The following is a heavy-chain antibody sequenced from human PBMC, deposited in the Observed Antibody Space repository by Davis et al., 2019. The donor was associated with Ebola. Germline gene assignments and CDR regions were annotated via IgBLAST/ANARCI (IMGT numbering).Heavy chain of an antibody. J-gene: IGHJ4*02. Sequence: PGGSLRLSCAASGFTFSSYSMNWVRQAPGKGLEWVSSISSSSSYIYYADSVKGRFTISRDNAKNSLYLQMNSLRAEDTAVYYCARDPPEVEWELLGNRNYWGQGTLVTVSS. CDR3: ARDPPEVEWELLGNRNY. CDR2: ISSSSSYI. D-gene: IGHD1-26*01. CDR1: GFTFSSYS. V-gene: IGHV3-21*01.